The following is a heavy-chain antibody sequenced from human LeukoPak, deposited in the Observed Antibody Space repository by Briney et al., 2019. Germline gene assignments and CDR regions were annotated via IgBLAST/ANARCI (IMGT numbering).Heavy chain of an antibody. V-gene: IGHV3-15*01. D-gene: IGHD1-26*01. CDR1: GFTFSNAW. CDR3: TTESVGATTWFNFDY. Sequence: PGGSLRLSCAASGFTFSNAWMSWVRQAPGKGLEWVGRIKSKTDGGTTDYAAPVKGRFTISRDDSKNTLYLQMNSLKTEDTAVYYCTTESVGATTWFNFDYWGQGTLVTVSS. J-gene: IGHJ4*02. CDR2: IKSKTDGGTT.